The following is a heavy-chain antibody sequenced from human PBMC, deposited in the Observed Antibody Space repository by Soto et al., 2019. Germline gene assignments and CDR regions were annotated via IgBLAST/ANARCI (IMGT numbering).Heavy chain of an antibody. CDR1: GYTFTNYG. D-gene: IGHD6-13*01. Sequence: ASVKVSCKASGYTFTNYGISWVRQAPGQGLEWMGWINPNSGGTNYAQKFQGWVTMTRDTSISTAYMELSRLRSDDTAVYYCARVDQPDSSSWYAFDIWGQGTMVTVSS. CDR2: INPNSGGT. V-gene: IGHV1-2*04. J-gene: IGHJ3*02. CDR3: ARVDQPDSSSWYAFDI.